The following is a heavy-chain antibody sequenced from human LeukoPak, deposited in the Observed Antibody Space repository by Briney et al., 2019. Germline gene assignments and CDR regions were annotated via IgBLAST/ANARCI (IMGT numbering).Heavy chain of an antibody. V-gene: IGHV4-59*12. CDR1: GGSISSYY. CDR2: IYYSGST. Sequence: SETLSLTCTVSGGSISSYYWSWIRQPPGKGLEWIGYIYYSGSTNYNPSLKSRVTISVDTSKNQFSLKLSSVTAADTAVYYCAREHYGYYGMDVWGQGTTVTVSS. D-gene: IGHD4-17*01. J-gene: IGHJ6*02. CDR3: AREHYGYYGMDV.